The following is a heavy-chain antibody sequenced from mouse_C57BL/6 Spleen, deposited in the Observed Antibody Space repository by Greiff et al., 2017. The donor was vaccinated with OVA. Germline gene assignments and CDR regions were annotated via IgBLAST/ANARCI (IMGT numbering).Heavy chain of an antibody. J-gene: IGHJ2*01. Sequence: EVKLVESGPVLVKPGASVKMSCKASGYTFTDYYMNWVKQSHGKSLEWIGVINPYNGGTSYNQKFKGKATLTVDKSSSTAYMELNSLTSEDSAVYYCARGSSGSFFDYWGQGTTLTVSS. CDR3: ARGSSGSFFDY. D-gene: IGHD3-2*02. CDR2: INPYNGGT. V-gene: IGHV1-19*01. CDR1: GYTFTDYY.